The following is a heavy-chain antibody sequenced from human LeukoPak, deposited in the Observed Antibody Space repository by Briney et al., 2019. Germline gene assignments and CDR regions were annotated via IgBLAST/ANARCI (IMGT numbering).Heavy chain of an antibody. J-gene: IGHJ4*02. V-gene: IGHV1-2*02. D-gene: IGHD6-6*01. CDR2: INPNSGGT. CDR1: GYTFTGYY. Sequence: ASVKVSCKASGYTFTGYYMHWVRQAPGQGLEWMGWINPNSGGTNYAQKFQGRVTMTRDTSISTAYMELSRLRSDDTAVYYCARVAVEYSSSSDFDYWGQGTLVTVSS. CDR3: ARVAVEYSSSSDFDY.